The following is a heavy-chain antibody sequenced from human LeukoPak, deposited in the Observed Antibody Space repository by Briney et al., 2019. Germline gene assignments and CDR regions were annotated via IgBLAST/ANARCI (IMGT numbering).Heavy chain of an antibody. Sequence: ASVKVSCKASGYTFTSYYMHWVRQAPGQGLEWMGIINPSGGSTNYAQMFQGRVTMTRDTSTSTVYMELSSLRSEDTAVYYCAKDRTVGASYWYFDLWGRGTLVTVTS. D-gene: IGHD1-26*01. CDR2: INPSGGST. CDR1: GYTFTSYY. J-gene: IGHJ2*01. CDR3: AKDRTVGASYWYFDL. V-gene: IGHV1-46*01.